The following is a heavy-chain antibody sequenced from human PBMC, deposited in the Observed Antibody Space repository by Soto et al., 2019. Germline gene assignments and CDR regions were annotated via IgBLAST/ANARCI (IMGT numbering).Heavy chain of an antibody. V-gene: IGHV1-8*01. Sequence: QVQLVQSGAEVKKPGASVKVSCKASGYTFTSYDINWVRQATGQGLEWMGWMNPNSGNTGYEQKFQGRVTMTRNTSISTAYMELSRLRSEDTSVYYFAIELNTKGEDYWGQGTLVTVSS. CDR3: AIELNTKGEDY. CDR2: MNPNSGNT. CDR1: GYTFTSYD. J-gene: IGHJ4*02. D-gene: IGHD2-8*01.